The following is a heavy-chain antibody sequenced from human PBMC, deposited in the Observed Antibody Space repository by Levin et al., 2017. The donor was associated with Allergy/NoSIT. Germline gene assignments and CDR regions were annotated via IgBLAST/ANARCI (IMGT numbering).Heavy chain of an antibody. Sequence: PGGSLRLSCAASGFTFSSYAMSWVRQAPGKGLEWVSTISDSGVSTNYADSVKGRFTISRDNSKNTLYLQMNSLRAEDTAVYYCAKDRLGSGWYSFDYWGQGTLVTVSS. CDR1: GFTFSSYA. D-gene: IGHD6-19*01. CDR2: ISDSGVST. CDR3: AKDRLGSGWYSFDY. V-gene: IGHV3-23*01. J-gene: IGHJ4*02.